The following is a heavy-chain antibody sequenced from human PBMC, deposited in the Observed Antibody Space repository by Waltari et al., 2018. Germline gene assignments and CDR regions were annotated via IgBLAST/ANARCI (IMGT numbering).Heavy chain of an antibody. D-gene: IGHD2-21*02. J-gene: IGHJ5*02. CDR3: ARGGGGDWEWFDP. Sequence: QRQLQSTGPRLLKPADTLSLVCTASGVSMSGFYWSWVRQPQGMGLDWIGYIYYTGSTHINPSLKSRVTMSVDSSNNQFSLKLSSVTAADSAFYYCARGGGGDWEWFDPWGQGTLVTVSS. CDR2: IYYTGST. CDR1: GVSMSGFY. V-gene: IGHV4-59*07.